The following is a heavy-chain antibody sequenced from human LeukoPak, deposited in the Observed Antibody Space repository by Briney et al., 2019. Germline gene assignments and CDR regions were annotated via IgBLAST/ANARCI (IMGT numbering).Heavy chain of an antibody. V-gene: IGHV3-23*01. J-gene: IGHJ4*02. CDR3: AKIAGLYVFDY. CDR2: ISGSGGDR. Sequence: GGSLRLSCAASGFTFSSYAMSWVRQAPGKGLEWVSVISGSGGDRYYADSVKCRFIISRDNPKNTLYLQMNSLRADDAAVYYCAKIAGLYVFDYWGQGTLVTLSS. CDR1: GFTFSSYA. D-gene: IGHD3-10*01.